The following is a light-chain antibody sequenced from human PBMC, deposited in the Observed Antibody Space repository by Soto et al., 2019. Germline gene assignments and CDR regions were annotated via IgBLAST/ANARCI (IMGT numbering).Light chain of an antibody. CDR2: DAS. CDR1: QSISSW. Sequence: DIQMTQSPSTLSASVGDRVTITCRASQSISSWLAWYQQKPGQAPKLLIYDASSLESGVPSRFNGSGSGTEFTLTISSLQPDDFATYDCQQYNSYSWTCGQGTKVEIK. V-gene: IGKV1-5*01. CDR3: QQYNSYSWT. J-gene: IGKJ1*01.